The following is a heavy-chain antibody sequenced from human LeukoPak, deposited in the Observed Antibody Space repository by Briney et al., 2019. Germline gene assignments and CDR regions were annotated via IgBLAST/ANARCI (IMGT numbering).Heavy chain of an antibody. CDR1: SGSIITSSYY. CDR3: ARLSSSSSGYYMDV. CDR2: LYYTGST. V-gene: IGHV4-39*01. D-gene: IGHD6-6*01. Sequence: SETLSLTCTVSSGSIITSSYYWGWIRQPPGKGLEWIGSLYYTGSTYYTPSLKSRVTISVDTSKNQFSLKLTSVTAADTAIYYCARLSSSSSGYYMDVWGKGTTVTVSS. J-gene: IGHJ6*03.